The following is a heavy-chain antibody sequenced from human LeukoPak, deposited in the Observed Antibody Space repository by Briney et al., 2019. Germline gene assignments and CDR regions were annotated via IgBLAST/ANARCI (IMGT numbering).Heavy chain of an antibody. CDR2: IIPIFGTA. V-gene: IGHV1-69*05. J-gene: IGHJ5*02. CDR1: GGTFSSYA. CDR3: ARGRYDYVWGSYRYNWFDP. D-gene: IGHD3-16*02. Sequence: ASVKVSCTASGGTFSSYAISWVRQAPGQGLEWMGGIIPIFGTANYAQTFQGRVTITTDESTSTAYMELSSLRSEDTAVYYCARGRYDYVWGSYRYNWFDPWGQGTLVTVSS.